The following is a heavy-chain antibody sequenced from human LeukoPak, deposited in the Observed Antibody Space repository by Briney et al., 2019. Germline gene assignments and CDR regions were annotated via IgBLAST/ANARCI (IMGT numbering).Heavy chain of an antibody. Sequence: PGGSLRLSCAASGFTFSSYAMHWVRQAPGKGLEWVAVISYDGSNKYYADSVKGRLTISRDNSKNTLYLQMNSLRAEDTAVYYCAREMAMIVVSSAFDIWGQGTMVTVSS. CDR3: AREMAMIVVSSAFDI. D-gene: IGHD3-22*01. CDR1: GFTFSSYA. J-gene: IGHJ3*02. V-gene: IGHV3-30*04. CDR2: ISYDGSNK.